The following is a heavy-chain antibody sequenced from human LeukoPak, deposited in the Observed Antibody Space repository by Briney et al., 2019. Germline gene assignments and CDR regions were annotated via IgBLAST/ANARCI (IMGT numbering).Heavy chain of an antibody. Sequence: GGSLRLSCAASGFTFSSYAMHWVRQAPGKGLEYVSAISSNGGSTYYANSVKGRFTISRDNSKNTLYLQMGSLRAEDMAVYYCARAPVGYSSGWFSYFDYWGQGTLVTVSS. CDR1: GFTFSSYA. CDR3: ARAPVGYSSGWFSYFDY. V-gene: IGHV3-64*01. CDR2: ISSNGGST. J-gene: IGHJ4*02. D-gene: IGHD6-19*01.